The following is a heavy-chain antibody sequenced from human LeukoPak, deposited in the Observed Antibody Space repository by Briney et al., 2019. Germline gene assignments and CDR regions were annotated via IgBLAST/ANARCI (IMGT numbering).Heavy chain of an antibody. V-gene: IGHV4-39*07. Sequence: SETLSLTCTVSGGSISSSSYYWGWIRQPPGKGLEWVGSIYYSGSTYYNPSLKSRVTISVDTSKNQFSLKLSSVTAADTAVYYCARRDTAMGSNWFDPWGQGTLVTVSS. D-gene: IGHD5-18*01. CDR1: GGSISSSSYY. J-gene: IGHJ5*02. CDR2: IYYSGST. CDR3: ARRDTAMGSNWFDP.